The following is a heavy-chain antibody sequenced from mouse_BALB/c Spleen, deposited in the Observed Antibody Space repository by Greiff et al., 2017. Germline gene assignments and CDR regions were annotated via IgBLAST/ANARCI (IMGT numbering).Heavy chain of an antibody. Sequence: EVKLMESGGGLVQPGGSRKLSCAASGFTFSSFGMHWVRQAPEKGLEWVAYISSGSSTIYYADTVKGRFTISRDNPKNTLFLQMTSLRSEDTAMYYCARSGSSPAMDYWGQGTSVTVSS. CDR3: ARSGSSPAMDY. J-gene: IGHJ4*01. V-gene: IGHV5-17*02. D-gene: IGHD1-1*01. CDR2: ISSGSSTI. CDR1: GFTFSSFG.